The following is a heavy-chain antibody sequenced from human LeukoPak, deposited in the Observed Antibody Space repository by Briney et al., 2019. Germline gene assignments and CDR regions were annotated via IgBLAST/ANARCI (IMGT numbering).Heavy chain of an antibody. CDR1: GASISDYY. CDR3: ASPRGDDSGGYYTWYFHH. V-gene: IGHV4-4*07. J-gene: IGHJ1*01. D-gene: IGHD3-22*01. Sequence: KPSETLSLTCTVSGASISDYYWSWIRQSAGKGLEWIGRISTTGSTYYNPSFQSRVTMSADPSKTLFFLRLRSVTAADTAVYFCASPRGDDSGGYYTWYFHHWGQGILVTVSS. CDR2: ISTTGST.